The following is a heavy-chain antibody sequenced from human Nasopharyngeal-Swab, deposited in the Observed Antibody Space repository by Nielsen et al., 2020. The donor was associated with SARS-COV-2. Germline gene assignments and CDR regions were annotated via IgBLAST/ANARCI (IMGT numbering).Heavy chain of an antibody. CDR1: GGSFTDYG. D-gene: IGHD5-18*01. CDR3: ARAGRGYSYGEIDGFHYMDV. J-gene: IGHJ6*03. CDR2: IIPILGKS. Sequence: SVKVSCKASGGSFTDYGISWVRQAPGQGLVWIGRIIPILGKSNNARKFQGRVTIIADKYTSTVHMELSSLISDDTAVYYCARAGRGYSYGEIDGFHYMDVWGKGTAVTVSS. V-gene: IGHV1-69*04.